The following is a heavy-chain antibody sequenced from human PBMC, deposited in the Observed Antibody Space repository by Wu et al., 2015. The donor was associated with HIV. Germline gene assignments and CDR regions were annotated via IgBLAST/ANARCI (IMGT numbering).Heavy chain of an antibody. Sequence: SLTSGDYYWTWIRQSLGKGLEWIGYIFSNGNTKYSPSLQSRVTISLDTSNNRFSLKLTSVTAADTGMYYCAREAWNSLGWLGFDIWGQGTMVTVSS. J-gene: IGHJ3*02. CDR2: IFSNGNT. D-gene: IGHD1-7*01. CDR1: SLTSGDYY. CDR3: AREAWNSLGWLGFDI. V-gene: IGHV4-30-4*08.